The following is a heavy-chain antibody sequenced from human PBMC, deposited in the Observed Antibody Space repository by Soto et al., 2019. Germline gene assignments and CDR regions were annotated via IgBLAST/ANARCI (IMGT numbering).Heavy chain of an antibody. CDR2: INQSGST. CDR1: GGSVSGYY. Sequence: SETLALTCAVYGGSVSGYYLSWIRQPPGKGLEWIGEINQSGSTNYNPSLKSRVTTSLDTSKNQFSLKLTSVTAADTDVYYCARGSQWLDYWGQGTLVTVSS. CDR3: ARGSQWLDY. J-gene: IGHJ4*02. D-gene: IGHD6-19*01. V-gene: IGHV4-34*01.